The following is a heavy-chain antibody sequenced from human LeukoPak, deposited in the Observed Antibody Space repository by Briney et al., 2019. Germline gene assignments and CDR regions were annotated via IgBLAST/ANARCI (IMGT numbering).Heavy chain of an antibody. D-gene: IGHD3-10*01. CDR1: GFTFSSYG. V-gene: IGHV3-23*01. Sequence: GGSLRLSCAASGFTFSSYGMSWVRQAPGKGLEWVSAISGSGGSTYYADSVKGRFTISRDNSKNTLYLQMNSLRAEDTAVYYCATAGGSGTQYPYYFDYWGQGTLVTVSS. CDR2: ISGSGGST. J-gene: IGHJ4*02. CDR3: ATAGGSGTQYPYYFDY.